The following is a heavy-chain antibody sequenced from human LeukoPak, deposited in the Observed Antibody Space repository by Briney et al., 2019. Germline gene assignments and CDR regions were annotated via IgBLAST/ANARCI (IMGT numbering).Heavy chain of an antibody. CDR1: LGTLTSSA. CDR2: ITPIFGTA. V-gene: IGHV1-69*06. CDR3: ASTPVEGCSGCQNPGDY. D-gene: IGHD6-19*01. J-gene: IGHJ4*02. Sequence: GSSLKLSCTASLGTLTSSAIRWVRDAPGQGLGCRGEITPIFGTANYAQKFKGKDTLTADKPTSTAFMELSSLTSEDTAVYYCASTPVEGCSGCQNPGDYWGQGTLVSVSS.